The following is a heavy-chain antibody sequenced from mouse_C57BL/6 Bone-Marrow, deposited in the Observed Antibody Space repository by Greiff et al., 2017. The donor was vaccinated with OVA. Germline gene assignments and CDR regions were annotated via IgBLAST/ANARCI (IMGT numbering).Heavy chain of an antibody. CDR2: ISNLAYSI. Sequence: EAKLMESGGGLVQPGGSLKLSCAASGFTFSDYGMAWVRQAPRKGPEWVAFISNLAYSIYYADTVTGRFTISRENAKNTLYLEMSSLRSEDTAMYYCARLGYDYDGVFFAYWGQGTLVTVSA. D-gene: IGHD2-4*01. V-gene: IGHV5-15*01. CDR1: GFTFSDYG. J-gene: IGHJ3*01. CDR3: ARLGYDYDGVFFAY.